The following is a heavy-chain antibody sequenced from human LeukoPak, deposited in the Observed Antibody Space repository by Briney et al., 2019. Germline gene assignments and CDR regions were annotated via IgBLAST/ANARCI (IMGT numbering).Heavy chain of an antibody. Sequence: PSETLSLTCSVSGGSISSYFWSWIRQPPGMGLEWIGYVYFTGTTNYNPSLKSRVTISIDKSRKQLSLKLNSVTTADTAVYYCARTSASYYYYMDVWGNGTTVTISS. CDR3: ARTSASYYYYMDV. V-gene: IGHV4-59*01. J-gene: IGHJ6*03. D-gene: IGHD3-3*01. CDR2: VYFTGTT. CDR1: GGSISSYF.